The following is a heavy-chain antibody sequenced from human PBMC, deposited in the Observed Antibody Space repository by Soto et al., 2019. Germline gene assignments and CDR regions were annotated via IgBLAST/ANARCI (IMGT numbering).Heavy chain of an antibody. Sequence: SGPTLVNLTQTFTLACTFSGFSLSTSGMGVGWIRQPPGKALEWLALIYWDDDKRYSPSLKSRLTITKDTSKNQVVLTMTNMDPVDTATYYCAHYSSTSSFDYWGQGTLVTVSS. CDR1: GFSLSTSGMG. V-gene: IGHV2-5*02. CDR2: IYWDDDK. D-gene: IGHD6-13*01. CDR3: AHYSSTSSFDY. J-gene: IGHJ4*02.